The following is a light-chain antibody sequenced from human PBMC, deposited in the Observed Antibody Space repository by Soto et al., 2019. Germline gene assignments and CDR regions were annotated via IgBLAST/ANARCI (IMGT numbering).Light chain of an antibody. CDR2: GPS. J-gene: IGKJ5*01. Sequence: EIVLTQSPGTLSLSPGERATLSCRATESVVSNYLAWYQLKPGQAPRLLITGPSSRATGIPDRFSGSGSGTDFTLTISRLEPEDFAVYYCQQYGSSPTFGQGTRLEIK. CDR3: QQYGSSPT. CDR1: ESVVSNY. V-gene: IGKV3-20*01.